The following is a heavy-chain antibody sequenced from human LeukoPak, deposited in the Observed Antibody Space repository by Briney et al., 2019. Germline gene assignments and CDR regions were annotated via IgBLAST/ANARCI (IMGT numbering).Heavy chain of an antibody. Sequence: GGSLRLSCTASGFTFRSHSMIWVRQAPGKGLEWISYFSVSSGTIYYADSVKGRFIISRDNDTNSLYLQITTLRAEDTAVYFCTRVEKGFWSGFKMDVWGKGTTVAVSS. CDR2: FSVSSGTI. J-gene: IGHJ6*04. D-gene: IGHD3-3*01. V-gene: IGHV3-48*01. CDR1: GFTFRSHS. CDR3: TRVEKGFWSGFKMDV.